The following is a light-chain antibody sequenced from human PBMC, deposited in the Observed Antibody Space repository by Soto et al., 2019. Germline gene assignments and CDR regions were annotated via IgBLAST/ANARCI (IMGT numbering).Light chain of an antibody. Sequence: EIVLTQSPATLCLSPGERVTLSCRASQSVSSSYLAWYQQKPGQAPRLLIYGASSRATGIPDRFSGSGSGTEFTLTISSLQSDDFATYYCQQYHSYRTFGQGTKVDIK. CDR3: QQYHSYRT. CDR1: QSVSSSY. V-gene: IGKV3-20*01. CDR2: GAS. J-gene: IGKJ1*01.